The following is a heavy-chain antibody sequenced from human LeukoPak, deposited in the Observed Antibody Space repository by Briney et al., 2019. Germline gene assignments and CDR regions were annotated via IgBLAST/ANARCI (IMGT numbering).Heavy chain of an antibody. V-gene: IGHV3-74*01. D-gene: IGHD2/OR15-2a*01. CDR1: GFTFSTSW. J-gene: IGHJ4*02. Sequence: GGSLRLSCAASGFTFSTSWMHWVRHAPGKGLVWVSRINSDGTTIDYADSVKGRFTISRDNAKNTLYLQMNSLRDEDTAVYYCARAGYYRFDYWGQGTLVTVSS. CDR3: ARAGYYRFDY. CDR2: INSDGTTI.